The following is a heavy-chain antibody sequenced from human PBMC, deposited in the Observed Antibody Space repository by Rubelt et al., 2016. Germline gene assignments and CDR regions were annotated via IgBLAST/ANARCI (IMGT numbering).Heavy chain of an antibody. D-gene: IGHD4-23*01. J-gene: IGHJ4*02. Sequence: QVQLQESGPGLVKPSQTLSLTCTVSGGSISSGGYYWSWIRQHPGKGLEWIGYIYNSGSTYYNPSLKSRVIISVDTSKNQLSLNLSSMTAADTAVYYCARATTVVTHIAYWGQGTLVTVSS. V-gene: IGHV4-31*03. CDR1: GGSISSGGYY. CDR2: IYNSGST. CDR3: ARATTVVTHIAY.